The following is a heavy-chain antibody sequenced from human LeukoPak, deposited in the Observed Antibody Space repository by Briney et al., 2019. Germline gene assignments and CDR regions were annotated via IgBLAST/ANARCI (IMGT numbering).Heavy chain of an antibody. J-gene: IGHJ4*02. V-gene: IGHV3-48*02. Sequence: GGSLRLSCVASGFTFSSYSMNWVRQAPGKGLQWVSTVSASSDIHYSGCVKGRFTISRDNARNSLYLQMNSLRDEDTAVYYCARDALHTEHFFYWGEGSLVTASS. CDR2: VSASSDI. CDR1: GFTFSSYS. D-gene: IGHD5-18*01. CDR3: ARDALHTEHFFY.